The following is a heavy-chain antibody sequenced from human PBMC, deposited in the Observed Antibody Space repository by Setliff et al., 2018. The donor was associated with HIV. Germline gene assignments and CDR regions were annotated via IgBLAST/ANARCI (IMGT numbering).Heavy chain of an antibody. CDR1: GGSFSDYY. CDR3: ARDRHSSGLGSYGP. D-gene: IGHD3-10*01. Sequence: PSETLSLTCTVSGGSFSDYYRSWIRQPPGKGLEWIGYIYTSGSTNYNPSLKSRVTISIDTPKNQFSLKLTSVTAADTAVYFCARDRHSSGLGSYGPWGPGILVTVSS. J-gene: IGHJ5*02. V-gene: IGHV4-4*09. CDR2: IYTSGST.